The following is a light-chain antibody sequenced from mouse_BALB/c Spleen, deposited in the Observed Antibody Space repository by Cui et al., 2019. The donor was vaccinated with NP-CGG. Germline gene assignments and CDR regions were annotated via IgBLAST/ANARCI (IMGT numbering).Light chain of an antibody. CDR1: TGAVTTSNY. CDR3: ALWYSNHWV. V-gene: IGLV1*01. J-gene: IGLJ1*01. CDR2: GTN. Sequence: HAVLPQASALPTSPPPTLPLTSRSSTGAVTTSNYANWVQEKPDHFFTGLIGGTNNRAPGVPARFSGSLIGDKAALTITGAQTEDEAIYFCALWYSNHWVFGGGTKLTVL.